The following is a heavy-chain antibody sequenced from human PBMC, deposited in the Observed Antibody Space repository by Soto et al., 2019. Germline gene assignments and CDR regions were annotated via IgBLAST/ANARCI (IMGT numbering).Heavy chain of an antibody. CDR2: IYHSGST. D-gene: IGHD3-10*01. CDR3: ARPMVRGVITYGMDV. CDR1: GGSISSSNW. Sequence: SETLSLTCAVSGGSISSSNWWSWVRQPPGKGLEWIGEIYHSGSTNYNPSLKSRVTISVDKSKNQFSLKLSSVTAADTAVYYCARPMVRGVITYGMDVWGQGTTVTVSS. J-gene: IGHJ6*02. V-gene: IGHV4-4*02.